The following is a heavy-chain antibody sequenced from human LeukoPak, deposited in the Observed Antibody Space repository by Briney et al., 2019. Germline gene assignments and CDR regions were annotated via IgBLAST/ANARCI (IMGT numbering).Heavy chain of an antibody. CDR1: VFTLCDYW. V-gene: IGHV3-7*04. J-gene: IGHJ5*02. D-gene: IGHD3-10*01. Sequence: GGSLGHSCAASVFTLCDYWISWVRPAPRKGLGWGAYIKESGSDKYYVDCVKGRFTIYRDNAKYPLYLQMKSVRAEETAVYYGARGGVRGVRSWFDPWGQGTLVTVSS. CDR2: IKESGSDK. CDR3: ARGGVRGVRSWFDP.